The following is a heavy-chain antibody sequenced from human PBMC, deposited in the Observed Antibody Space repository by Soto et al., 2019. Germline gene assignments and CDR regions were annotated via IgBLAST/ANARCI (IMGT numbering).Heavy chain of an antibody. V-gene: IGHV6-1*01. CDR2: TYYT. CDR1: GDSVSTNGDA. CDR3: AGQTFTIAAASFGRSNWFDP. D-gene: IGHD6-25*01. J-gene: IGHJ5*02. Sequence: PSQTLSLTCAISGDSVSTNGDAWNWIRHSPSRGLEWLGRTYYTPSLKSRVTISADTSKNQFSLTLSSVTAADTAVYFCAGQTFTIAAASFGRSNWFDPWAPGTLVTVSS.